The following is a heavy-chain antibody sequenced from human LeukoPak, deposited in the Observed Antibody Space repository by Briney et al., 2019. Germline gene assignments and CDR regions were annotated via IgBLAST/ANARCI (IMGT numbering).Heavy chain of an antibody. J-gene: IGHJ3*02. CDR2: IYPGDSYT. D-gene: IGHD3-10*01. CDR3: ARRSGSDALDI. CDR1: GYSFTSYW. Sequence: PGESLKISCKGSGYSFTSYWIAWVRQMPGKGLEWMGIIYPGDSYTTYSPSFQGQVTISADKPISTAYLQWRSLKASDTAMYYCARRSGSDALDIWGQGTMVTVSS. V-gene: IGHV5-51*01.